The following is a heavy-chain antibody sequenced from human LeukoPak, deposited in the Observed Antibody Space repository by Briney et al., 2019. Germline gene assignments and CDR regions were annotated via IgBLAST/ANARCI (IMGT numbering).Heavy chain of an antibody. V-gene: IGHV3-30*02. CDR2: IRYDGNNK. J-gene: IGHJ4*02. CDR1: GFTFSSYA. Sequence: PGGSLRLSCAASGFTFSSYAMHWVRQAPGKGLEWVAFIRYDGNNKYYADSVKGRFTISRDNSKNTLYLQMNSLRVEDTAVYYCLYGDYASCDYWGQGTLVTVSS. CDR3: LYGDYASCDY. D-gene: IGHD4-17*01.